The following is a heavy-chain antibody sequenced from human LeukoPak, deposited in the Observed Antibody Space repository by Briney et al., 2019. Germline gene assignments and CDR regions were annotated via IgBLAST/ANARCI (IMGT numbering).Heavy chain of an antibody. Sequence: PGGSLRLSCAASGFAVSNDYMSWVRQAPGKGLEWVSVIYSGGSTYYADSVKGRFTISRDNSKNTLYLQMNSLRAEDTAVYYCARERMTFNAFDIWGQGTMVTVSS. V-gene: IGHV3-53*01. CDR1: GFAVSNDY. CDR2: IYSGGST. D-gene: IGHD2-21*02. CDR3: ARERMTFNAFDI. J-gene: IGHJ3*02.